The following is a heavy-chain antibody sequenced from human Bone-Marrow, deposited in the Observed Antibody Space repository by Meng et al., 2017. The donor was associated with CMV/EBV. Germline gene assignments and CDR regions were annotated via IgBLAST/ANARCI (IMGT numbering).Heavy chain of an antibody. D-gene: IGHD2-2*01. J-gene: IGHJ3*02. Sequence: GGSLRLSCAASGFTFSSFWMHWVRQAPGKGLVWVSRINSDGSSSNYGDSVKGRFIISRDNAENTLYLQMNSLRAEDTAVYYCARSPGSQLYIWGRGTVVTVSS. CDR3: ARSPGSQLYI. CDR1: GFTFSSFW. V-gene: IGHV3-74*01. CDR2: INSDGSSS.